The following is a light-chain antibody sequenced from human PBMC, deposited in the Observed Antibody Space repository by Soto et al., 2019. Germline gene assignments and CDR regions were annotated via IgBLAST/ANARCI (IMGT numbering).Light chain of an antibody. CDR3: EQYGDSPFT. CDR1: QSVYINS. J-gene: IGKJ3*01. Sequence: EVVLTQSPGTLSLSPGESATLSCRARQSVYINSLAWYQHKRGRAPRLLIYGASTRATAVPDRFTGSGSGTDFALTISSLEPEDAAVYYCEQYGDSPFTFGPGTKVDIK. CDR2: GAS. V-gene: IGKV3-20*01.